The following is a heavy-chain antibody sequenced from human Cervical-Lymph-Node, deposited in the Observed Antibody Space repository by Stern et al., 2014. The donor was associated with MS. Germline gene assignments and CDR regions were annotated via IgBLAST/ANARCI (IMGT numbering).Heavy chain of an antibody. CDR1: GGSISSYY. CDR3: ARWGAALEDYYYGMDV. D-gene: IGHD6-13*01. Sequence: VQLVESGPGLVKPSETLSLTCSVSGGSISSYYWNWIRQPAGKGLEWIGRIYTMGIINYNPSLKSRVPMSVDTSKTPFSLKRTSVTAADTAVYYCARWGAALEDYYYGMDVWGQGTTVTVSS. J-gene: IGHJ6*02. V-gene: IGHV4-4*07. CDR2: IYTMGII.